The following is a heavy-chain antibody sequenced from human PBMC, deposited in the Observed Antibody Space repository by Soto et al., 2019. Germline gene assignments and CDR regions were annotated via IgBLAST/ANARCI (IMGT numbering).Heavy chain of an antibody. CDR2: IYTSGST. CDR3: ARETYYDSSGYFQGWFDP. CDR1: GGSISSYY. J-gene: IGHJ5*02. V-gene: IGHV4-4*07. D-gene: IGHD3-22*01. Sequence: SETLSLTCTVSGGSISSYYWSWIRQPAGKGLEWIGRIYTSGSTNYNPSLKSRVTLSVDTSKNQFSLKLSSVTAADTAVYYCARETYYDSSGYFQGWFDPWGQGTLVTVSS.